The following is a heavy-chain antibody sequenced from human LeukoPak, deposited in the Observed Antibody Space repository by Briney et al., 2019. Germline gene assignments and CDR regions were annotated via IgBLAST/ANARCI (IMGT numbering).Heavy chain of an antibody. D-gene: IGHD2-15*01. V-gene: IGHV4-34*01. J-gene: IGHJ4*02. CDR1: GGSFSGYY. Sequence: PSETLSLTCAVYGGSFSGYYWSWIRQPPGKGLEWIGEINHSGSTNYNPSLKSRVTISVDTSKNQFSLKLSSVTAADTAVYYCARDRCSGGTCYSHPSYFDLWGQGTLVTVSS. CDR2: INHSGST. CDR3: ARDRCSGGTCYSHPSYFDL.